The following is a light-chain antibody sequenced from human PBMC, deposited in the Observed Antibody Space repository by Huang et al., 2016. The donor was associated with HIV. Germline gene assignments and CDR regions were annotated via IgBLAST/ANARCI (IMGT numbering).Light chain of an antibody. CDR1: RSVNTN. CDR2: GSS. J-gene: IGKJ4*01. CDR3: HQYNNWLLS. V-gene: IGKV3-15*01. Sequence: EIVMTQSPATLSVSPGERVTLSCRANRSVNTNLAWYQQRPGQAPSLLVYGSSTRATGIPARFSGSGSGTDFSLTISSLQSEDFALYYCHQYNNWLLSFGGGTRVDI.